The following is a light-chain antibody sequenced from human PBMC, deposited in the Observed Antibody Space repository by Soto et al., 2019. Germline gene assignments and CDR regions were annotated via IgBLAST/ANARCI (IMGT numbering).Light chain of an antibody. Sequence: DIQMTQSPSSLSASVGDRVTITCRASQSISSYLNWYQQKPGKAPKVLIYAASSLQSGVPSRFSGSGSGTDFTLTSSSLQPVDFATYYCQQSYSTLITFGQGTRLEIK. J-gene: IGKJ5*01. CDR1: QSISSY. CDR3: QQSYSTLIT. V-gene: IGKV1-39*01. CDR2: AAS.